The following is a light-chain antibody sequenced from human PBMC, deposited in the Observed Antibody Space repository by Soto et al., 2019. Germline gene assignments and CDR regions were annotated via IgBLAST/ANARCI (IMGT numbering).Light chain of an antibody. Sequence: EIVMTQSPATLSVSPGERATLSCRASQSVSSNLAWYQHKPGQAPMLLIYGASTRATGIPARFSGSGSGTEFTLTISSLQSEDFAVYYCQQYNNWPPLTFGGGTKVEIK. CDR1: QSVSSN. V-gene: IGKV3-15*01. CDR3: QQYNNWPPLT. CDR2: GAS. J-gene: IGKJ4*01.